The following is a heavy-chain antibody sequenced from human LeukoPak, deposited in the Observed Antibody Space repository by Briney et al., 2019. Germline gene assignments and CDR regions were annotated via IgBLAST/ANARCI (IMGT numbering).Heavy chain of an antibody. J-gene: IGHJ3*02. Sequence: GGSLRLSCAASGFTFSSYGMHWVRQAPGKGLEWVAVISYDGSNKYYADSVKGRFTISRDNSKNTLYLQMNSLRAEDTAVYYCANLPQYDSSGYYYATDAFDIWGQGTMVTVSS. CDR3: ANLPQYDSSGYYYATDAFDI. V-gene: IGHV3-30*18. D-gene: IGHD3-22*01. CDR2: ISYDGSNK. CDR1: GFTFSSYG.